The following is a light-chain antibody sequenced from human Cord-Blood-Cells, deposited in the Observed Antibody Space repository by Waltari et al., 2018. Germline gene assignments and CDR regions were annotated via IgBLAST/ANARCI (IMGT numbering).Light chain of an antibody. CDR2: GAS. V-gene: IGKV3-20*01. J-gene: IGKJ2*01. CDR1: QSVSSRY. Sequence: ELVLTQSLGTLSLSPGERATLPCRSSQSVSSRYLVWYQQQPGQAPRLLIYGASSRATGTPDRFSGSGSGTDFTLTISRLEPEDFAVYYCQQYGSSQYTFGQGTKLEIK. CDR3: QQYGSSQYT.